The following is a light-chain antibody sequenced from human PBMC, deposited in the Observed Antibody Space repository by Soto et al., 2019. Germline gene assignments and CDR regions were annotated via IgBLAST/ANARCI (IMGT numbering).Light chain of an antibody. Sequence: QSALAQPPSVSGSPGQSVTISCSGLDSFNRVSWYRQSPGTVPKLMIYEVNNRPSGVPDRFSGSQSGDTASLTISGLQAEDEADYYCCSYTVPSPPHVVFGGGTKLTVL. J-gene: IGLJ2*01. CDR1: LDSFNR. CDR2: EVN. V-gene: IGLV2-18*02. CDR3: CSYTVPSPPHVV.